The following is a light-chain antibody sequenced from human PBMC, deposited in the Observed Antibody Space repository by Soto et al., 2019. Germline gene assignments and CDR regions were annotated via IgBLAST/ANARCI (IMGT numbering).Light chain of an antibody. J-gene: IGKJ5*01. CDR1: QTISSW. Sequence: DIQMTHSPSTLSGSVGDRVSITCRASQTISSWLAWYQQKPGKAPNLLIYTASSLQSGVPSRFSGSGSGTDFTLTINGLQPEDFATYYCQQAASFPITFGQGTRLEIK. CDR3: QQAASFPIT. CDR2: TAS. V-gene: IGKV1-12*01.